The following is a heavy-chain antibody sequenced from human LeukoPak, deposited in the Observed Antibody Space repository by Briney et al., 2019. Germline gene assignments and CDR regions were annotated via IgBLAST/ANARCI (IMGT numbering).Heavy chain of an antibody. V-gene: IGHV3-7*01. CDR1: GFSFNNYW. Sequence: GGSLRLSCAASGFSFNNYWMTWVRQAPGKGLEWVANIKQDGSEKYYVDSVKGRFTLSRDNSKNTLYLQMNSLRPEDTAVYYCAKDQGGSGSSLDYWGQGTLVTVSS. D-gene: IGHD3-10*01. J-gene: IGHJ4*02. CDR3: AKDQGGSGSSLDY. CDR2: IKQDGSEK.